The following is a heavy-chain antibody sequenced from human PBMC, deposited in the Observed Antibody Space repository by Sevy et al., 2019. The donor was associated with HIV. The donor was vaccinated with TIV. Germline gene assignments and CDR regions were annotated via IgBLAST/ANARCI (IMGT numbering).Heavy chain of an antibody. D-gene: IGHD3-3*01. V-gene: IGHV1-24*01. CDR2: FDPEDGET. J-gene: IGHJ4*02. Sequence: ASVKVSCKVSGYTLTELSMHWMRQAPGKGLEWMGGFDPEDGETIYAQKFQGRVTMTEDTSTDTAYMELSSLRSEDTAVYYCATARLGDFWSGYSFDYWGQGTLVTVSS. CDR3: ATARLGDFWSGYSFDY. CDR1: GYTLTELS.